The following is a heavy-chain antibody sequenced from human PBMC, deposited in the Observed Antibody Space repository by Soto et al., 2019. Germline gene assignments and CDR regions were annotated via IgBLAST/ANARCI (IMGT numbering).Heavy chain of an antibody. CDR1: GDSVSSASYY. CDR3: ARGRYSSGWFDF. CDR2: ISYSGST. J-gene: IGHJ4*02. Sequence: PSETLSLTCTVSGDSVSSASYYWGWIRQPPGQGLEWIGYISYSGSTDYNPTLKSRVTISVDTSKNQFSLKLSSATAADTAVYYCARGRYSSGWFDFWGQGTRVTVSS. V-gene: IGHV4-61*01. D-gene: IGHD6-19*01.